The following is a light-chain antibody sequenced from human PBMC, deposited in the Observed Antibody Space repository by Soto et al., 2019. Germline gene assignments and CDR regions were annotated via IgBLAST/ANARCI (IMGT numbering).Light chain of an antibody. J-gene: IGLJ2*01. CDR1: NSDVGGYNY. V-gene: IGLV2-14*01. CDR2: DVS. Sequence: SALTQPASVSGSPGQSITISCTGTNSDVGGYNYVSWYQQHPGKAPKLMIYDVSNRPSGVSNRFSGSKSGNTASLTISGLQAEDEADYYCSSYTSSSTVVFGGGTQLTVL. CDR3: SSYTSSSTVV.